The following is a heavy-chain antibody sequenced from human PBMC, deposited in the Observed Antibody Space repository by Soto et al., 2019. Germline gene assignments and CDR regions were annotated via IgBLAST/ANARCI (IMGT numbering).Heavy chain of an antibody. CDR2: ISAYNGNT. J-gene: IGHJ4*02. CDR3: ASPSPYCSSTSCLYYFDY. Sequence: ASVKVSCKASGYTFTSYGISWVRQAPGQGLEWMGWISAYNGNTNYAQKLQGRVTMTTDTSTSTAYMELRSLRSDATAVYYCASPSPYCSSTSCLYYFDYWGQGTLVTVSS. V-gene: IGHV1-18*01. CDR1: GYTFTSYG. D-gene: IGHD2-2*01.